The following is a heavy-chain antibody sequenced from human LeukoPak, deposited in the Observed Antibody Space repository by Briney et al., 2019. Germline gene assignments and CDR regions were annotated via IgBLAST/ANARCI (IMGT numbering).Heavy chain of an antibody. CDR2: INHSGST. D-gene: IGHD6-13*01. J-gene: IGHJ4*02. Sequence: SETLSLTCAVYGGSFSGYYWSWIRQPPGKGLEWIGEINHSGSTNYNPSLKSRVTISVDTSKNQFSLKLSSVTAADTAVYYCASKGGRYSSSWYRWGRRTLVTVSS. CDR3: ASKGGRYSSSWYR. CDR1: GGSFSGYY. V-gene: IGHV4-34*01.